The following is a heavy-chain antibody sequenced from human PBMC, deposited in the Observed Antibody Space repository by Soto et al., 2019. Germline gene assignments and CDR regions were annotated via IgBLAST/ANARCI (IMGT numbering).Heavy chain of an antibody. CDR2: IWYDGSNK. J-gene: IGHJ4*02. V-gene: IGHV3-33*01. CDR1: GFTFSSYG. CDR3: ARAGSSGYYYDLGY. Sequence: QVQLVESGGGVVQPGRSLRLSCAASGFTFSSYGMHWVRQAPGKGLEWVAVIWYDGSNKYYADSVKGRFTISRDNSKNTLYLQMNSLRAEDTAVYYCARAGSSGYYYDLGYWGQGTLVTVSS. D-gene: IGHD3-22*01.